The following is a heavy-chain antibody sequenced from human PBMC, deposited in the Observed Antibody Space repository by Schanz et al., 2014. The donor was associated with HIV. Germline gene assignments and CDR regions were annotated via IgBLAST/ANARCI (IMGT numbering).Heavy chain of an antibody. J-gene: IGHJ4*02. CDR1: GFTFRTHG. V-gene: IGHV3-30*18. CDR2: ISYDGSIK. Sequence: QVQLVESGGGVVQPGRSLRLSCAASGFTFRTHGIHWVRQAPAKGLEWVAVISYDGSIKKYADSVKGRFAISRDNSKNTVYLQMNSLRGEDSAVYYCAKVGRIYSTTWIDHWGQGTLVTVSS. CDR3: AKVGRIYSTTWIDH. D-gene: IGHD6-13*01.